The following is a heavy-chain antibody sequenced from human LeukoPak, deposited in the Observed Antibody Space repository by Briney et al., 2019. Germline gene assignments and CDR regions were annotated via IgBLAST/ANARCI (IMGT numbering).Heavy chain of an antibody. CDR2: IRSKANYYAT. V-gene: IGHV3-73*01. CDR3: TKSASVDIGGRPDFCYFDL. CDR1: GFSFYGYG. D-gene: IGHD1-26*01. J-gene: IGHJ2*01. Sequence: GGSLRLSCEGSGFSFYGYGLHWARQASGKGVEWVGRIRSKANYYATAYVEWVKGRFIVSRGDSKRSAYLQMNDLKTEDTAVYYCTKSASVDIGGRPDFCYFDLWGRGTLVTVSS.